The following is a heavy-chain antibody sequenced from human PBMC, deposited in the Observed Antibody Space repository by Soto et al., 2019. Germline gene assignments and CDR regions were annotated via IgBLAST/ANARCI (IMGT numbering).Heavy chain of an antibody. Sequence: ASVKVSCKTSGYTFTNYAVHLLRQAPGQRLDWMVWINACNGNTMYSQKFQGRVTITRDTPARTVYMELSSLRSEDTAVYYCARGHLAVVPVASWFYYMDVWGKGTTVTVSS. D-gene: IGHD2-2*01. V-gene: IGHV1-3*01. CDR2: INACNGNT. CDR1: GYTFTNYA. CDR3: ARGHLAVVPVASWFYYMDV. J-gene: IGHJ6*03.